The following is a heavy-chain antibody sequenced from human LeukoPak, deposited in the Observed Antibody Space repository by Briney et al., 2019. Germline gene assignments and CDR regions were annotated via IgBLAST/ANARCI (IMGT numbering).Heavy chain of an antibody. V-gene: IGHV3-20*04. CDR1: GFTFDAYA. CDR3: ARAQTYGDSRLLLDY. Sequence: GGSLRLSCAASGFTFDAYAMSWVRQAPGKGLERVSGINWNGGRTGYADSVKGRFTISRDNAKNSLHLQMNSLRVEDTALYYCARAQTYGDSRLLLDYWGQGTLVTVSS. J-gene: IGHJ4*02. CDR2: INWNGGRT. D-gene: IGHD2-21*02.